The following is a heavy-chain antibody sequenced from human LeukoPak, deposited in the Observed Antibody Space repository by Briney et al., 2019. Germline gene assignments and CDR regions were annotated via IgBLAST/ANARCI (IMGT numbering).Heavy chain of an antibody. CDR3: ARRGRAAGKYGGYDHWFFDH. CDR2: ISDSGST. D-gene: IGHD5-12*01. J-gene: IGHJ4*02. V-gene: IGHV4-59*08. CDR1: GGSIRSYY. Sequence: SETLSLTCTVSGGSIRSYYWSWVRQPPGKGLEWIGYISDSGSTNYSPSFKSRVTILVDTSKNRFSLKLSSVTAADTAVYFCARRGRAAGKYGGYDHWFFDHWGQGTLVTVSS.